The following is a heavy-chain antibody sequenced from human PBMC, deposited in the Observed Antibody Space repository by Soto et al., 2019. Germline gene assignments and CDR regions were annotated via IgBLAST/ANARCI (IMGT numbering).Heavy chain of an antibody. CDR2: INHSGST. D-gene: IGHD3-22*01. CDR1: GGSFSGYY. CDR3: ARADKYYYDSSGYYPHAFDI. J-gene: IGHJ3*02. V-gene: IGHV4-34*01. Sequence: PSETLSLTCAVYGGSFSGYYWSWIRQPPGKGLEWIGEINHSGSTNYNPSLKSRVTISVDTSKNQFSLKLSSVTAADTAVYYCARADKYYYDSSGYYPHAFDIWGQGTMVT.